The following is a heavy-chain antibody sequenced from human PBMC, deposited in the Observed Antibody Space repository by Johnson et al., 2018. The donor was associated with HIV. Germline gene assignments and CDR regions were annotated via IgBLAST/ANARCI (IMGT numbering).Heavy chain of an antibody. V-gene: IGHV3-30*03. CDR3: ARATVEDYGDYDDAFDI. CDR1: GFTFSSYG. Sequence: QVQLVESGGGVVQPGRSLRLSCAASGFTFSSYGMHWVRQAPGKGLEWVAVISYDGNNKYYADSVKGRFTISRDNSKNTMYLQMNSLRAEDTAVYYCARATVEDYGDYDDAFDIWGQGTMVTVSS. D-gene: IGHD4-17*01. J-gene: IGHJ3*02. CDR2: ISYDGNNK.